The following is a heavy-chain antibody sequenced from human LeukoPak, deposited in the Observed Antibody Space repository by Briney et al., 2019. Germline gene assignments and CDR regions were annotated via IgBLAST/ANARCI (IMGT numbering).Heavy chain of an antibody. V-gene: IGHV3-66*01. CDR3: GRNRITIFGGGEGFDP. D-gene: IGHD3-3*01. CDR2: IYSGGST. CDR1: GFTVSSNY. Sequence: GGSLRLSCAASGFTVSSNYMSWVRQAPGKGLEWVSVIYSGGSTYYADSVKGRFTISTDNSKNTLYLQMNSLRAEAAAVYYWGRNRITIFGGGEGFDPWGQGTLVTVSS. J-gene: IGHJ5*02.